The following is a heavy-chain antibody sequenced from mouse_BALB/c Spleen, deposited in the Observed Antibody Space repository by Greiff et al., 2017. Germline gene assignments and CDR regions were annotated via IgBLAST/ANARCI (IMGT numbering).Heavy chain of an antibody. CDR3: VRHEAGTTDY. D-gene: IGHD4-1*01. Sequence: EVQLVESGGGLVQPKGSLKLSCASSGFTFNTYAMNWVRQAPGKGLEWVARIRSKSNNYATYYADSVKDRFTISRDDSQSMLYLQMNNLKTEDTAMYYCVRHEAGTTDYWGQGTTLTVSS. J-gene: IGHJ2*01. CDR2: IRSKSNNYAT. V-gene: IGHV10-1*02. CDR1: GFTFNTYA.